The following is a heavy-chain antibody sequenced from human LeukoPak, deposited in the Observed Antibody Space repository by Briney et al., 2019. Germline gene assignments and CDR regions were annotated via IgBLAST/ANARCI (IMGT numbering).Heavy chain of an antibody. J-gene: IGHJ4*02. CDR1: GGSISSSSYY. V-gene: IGHV4-39*01. Sequence: PSETLSLTCTVSGGSISSSSYYWGWIRQPPGRGLEWIGSIYYSGSTYYNPSRKSRVTISVDTSKNQFSLKLSSVTAADTAVYYCARHGSAAPGYDYWGQGTLVTVSS. D-gene: IGHD6-13*01. CDR3: ARHGSAAPGYDY. CDR2: IYYSGST.